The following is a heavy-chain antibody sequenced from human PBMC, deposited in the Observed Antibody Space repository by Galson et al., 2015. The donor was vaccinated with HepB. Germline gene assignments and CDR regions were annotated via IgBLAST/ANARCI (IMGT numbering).Heavy chain of an antibody. CDR1: GYSFNTYW. CDR2: IDLSDSYT. Sequence: QSGAEVKKPGETLRISCKGSGYSFNTYWISWVRQMLGKGLEWMGRIDLSDSYTKYSPSFQGHVIILGDKSISTAYLQWSSLKASDTAMYYCARSSMTVSGTHYWGQGTLVTVSS. V-gene: IGHV5-10-1*01. J-gene: IGHJ4*02. D-gene: IGHD6-19*01. CDR3: ARSSMTVSGTHY.